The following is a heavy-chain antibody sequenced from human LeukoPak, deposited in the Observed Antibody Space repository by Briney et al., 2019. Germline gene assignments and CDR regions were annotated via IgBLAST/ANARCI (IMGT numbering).Heavy chain of an antibody. CDR1: GYTFTGYF. CDR3: ARAGYCSGGSCYLGDAFDI. J-gene: IGHJ3*02. V-gene: IGHV1-2*02. Sequence: ASVKVSCKASGYTFTGYFIHWVRQAPGQGLEWMGWINPNSGGTNYAQKFQGRVTMTGDTSISTAYMELSRLRSDDTAVYYCARAGYCSGGSCYLGDAFDIWGQGTMVTVSS. CDR2: INPNSGGT. D-gene: IGHD2-15*01.